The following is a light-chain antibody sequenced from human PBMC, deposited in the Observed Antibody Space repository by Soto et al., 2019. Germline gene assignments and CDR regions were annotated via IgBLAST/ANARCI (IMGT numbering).Light chain of an antibody. J-gene: IGKJ3*01. CDR1: QSVSSN. CDR3: QQYNNWPFT. Sequence: TQSPATLAMSPGERATLSCRSSQSVSSNLAWLQQKPGQAPRLLIYGASTRATGIPARFRGSGYGTVFTLTISCLPSEDFAVYYCQQYNNWPFTFGPGTKVDIK. CDR2: GAS. V-gene: IGKV3-15*01.